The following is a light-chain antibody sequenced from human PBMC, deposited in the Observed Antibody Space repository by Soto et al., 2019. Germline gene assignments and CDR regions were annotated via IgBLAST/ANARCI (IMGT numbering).Light chain of an antibody. CDR3: AAWDDSLNGVL. CDR1: SSNIGSNT. J-gene: IGLJ2*01. CDR2: NNN. Sequence: QSVLTQPPSASTTPGQRVTISCSGSSSNIGSNTVNWYQQLLGTAPKLLIYNNNQRPSGVPDRISGSKSATSASLAISGLQSEDEADYYCAAWDDSLNGVLFGGGTKVTVL. V-gene: IGLV1-44*01.